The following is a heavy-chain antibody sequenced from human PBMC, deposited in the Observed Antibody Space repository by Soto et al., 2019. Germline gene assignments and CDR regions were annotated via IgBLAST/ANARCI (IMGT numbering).Heavy chain of an antibody. J-gene: IGHJ3*02. V-gene: IGHV1-46*01. CDR2: IDPRAGST. CDR1: GYTFTASY. D-gene: IGHD1-26*01. Sequence: QVQLVQSGAEVKKPGASVQVSCTASGYTFTASYMHWVRQAPGQGLEWMGIIDPRAGSTSYSPKFQGRVTMTMDTSTSTVYMDLNRLRSEDTAVFYCARDRGNYYRSDAFHTWGQGTMVTVST. CDR3: ARDRGNYYRSDAFHT.